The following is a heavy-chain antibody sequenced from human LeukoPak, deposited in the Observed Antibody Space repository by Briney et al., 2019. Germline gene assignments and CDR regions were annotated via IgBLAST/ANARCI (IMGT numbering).Heavy chain of an antibody. CDR3: ARDRRGDFDY. V-gene: IGHV4-39*02. CDR1: GGSISSSSYY. Sequence: SETLSLTCTVSGGSISSSSYYWGWIRQPPGKGLEWIGSIYYSGSTYYNLSLKSRVTISVDTSKNQFSLKLSSVTAADTAVYYCARDRRGDFDYWGQGTLVTVSS. J-gene: IGHJ4*02. CDR2: IYYSGST.